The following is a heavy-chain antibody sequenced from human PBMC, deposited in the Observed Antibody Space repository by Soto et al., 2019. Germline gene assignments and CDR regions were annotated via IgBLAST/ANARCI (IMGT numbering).Heavy chain of an antibody. CDR3: AREGAAAGNPYFDY. CDR1: GGSISSYY. Sequence: SETLSLTCTVSGGSISSYYWSWIRQPPGKGLEWIGYIYYSGSTNYNPSLKSRVTISVDTSKNQFSLKLSSVTAADTAVYYCAREGAAAGNPYFDYWGQGTLVTVSS. CDR2: IYYSGST. V-gene: IGHV4-59*01. J-gene: IGHJ4*02. D-gene: IGHD6-13*01.